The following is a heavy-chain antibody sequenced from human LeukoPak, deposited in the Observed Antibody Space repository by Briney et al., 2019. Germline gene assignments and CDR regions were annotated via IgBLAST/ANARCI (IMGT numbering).Heavy chain of an antibody. CDR2: IYYSGST. V-gene: IGHV4-59*08. D-gene: IGHD4-23*01. CDR1: GGSISSYY. CDR3: ARLTSVVTPDAFDI. J-gene: IGHJ3*02. Sequence: KPSETLSLTCTVSGGSISSYYWSWIRQPPGKGLEWIGYIYYSGSTNYNPSLKSRVTISVDTSKNQFSLKLSSVTAADTAVYYCARLTSVVTPDAFDIWGQGTMVTVSS.